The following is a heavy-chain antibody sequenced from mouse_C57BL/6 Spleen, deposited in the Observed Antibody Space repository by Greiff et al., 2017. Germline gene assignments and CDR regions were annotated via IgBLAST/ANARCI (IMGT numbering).Heavy chain of an antibody. CDR2: ISYDGSN. CDR3: ASHYGSSPYYFDY. Sequence: EVKLQESGPGLVKPSQSLSLTCSVTGYSITSGYYWNWIRQFPGNKLEWMGYISYDGSNNYNPSLKNRISITRDTSKNQFFLKLNSVTTEDTATYYCASHYGSSPYYFDYWGQGTTLTVSS. V-gene: IGHV3-6*01. J-gene: IGHJ2*01. CDR1: GYSITSGYY. D-gene: IGHD1-1*01.